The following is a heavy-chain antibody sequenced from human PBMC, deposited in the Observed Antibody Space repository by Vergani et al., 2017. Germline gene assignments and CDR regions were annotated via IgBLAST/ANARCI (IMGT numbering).Heavy chain of an antibody. J-gene: IGHJ6*03. V-gene: IGHV4-59*01. D-gene: IGHD2-2*02. CDR3: ARAHLVVVPAAIRNYYYYMDV. CDR2: IYYSGST. Sequence: QVQLQESGPGLVKPSETLSLPCPVSGGSISSYYWSWIRQPPGKGLEWIGYIYYSGSTNYNPSLKSRVTISVDTSKNQFSLKLSSVTAADTAVYYCARAHLVVVPAAIRNYYYYMDVWGKGTTVTVSS. CDR1: GGSISSYY.